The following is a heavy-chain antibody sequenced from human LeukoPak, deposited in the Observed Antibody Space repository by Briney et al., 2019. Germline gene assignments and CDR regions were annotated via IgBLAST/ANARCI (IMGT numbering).Heavy chain of an antibody. D-gene: IGHD5-18*01. CDR2: ITPIFGTA. CDR3: ARASSDDTAMATPFAY. V-gene: IGHV1-69*06. CDR1: GGTFNNYA. J-gene: IGHJ4*02. Sequence: ASVKVSCKASGGTFNNYAISWVRQAPGQGLEWMGGITPIFGTANYVQKFQGRVTITADKSTSTAFMDLSRLRSEDTAIYYCARASSDDTAMATPFAYWGQGTPVTVSP.